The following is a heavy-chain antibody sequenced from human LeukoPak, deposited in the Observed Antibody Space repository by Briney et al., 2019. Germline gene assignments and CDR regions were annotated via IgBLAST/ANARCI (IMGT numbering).Heavy chain of an antibody. D-gene: IGHD6-19*01. CDR1: GGSISSYY. CDR3: ARESPGYSSGWYYFDY. CDR2: IYTRGST. J-gene: IGHJ4*02. Sequence: SETLSLTCTVSGGSISSYYWSWIRQPAGKGLEWIGRIYTRGSTNYNPSLKSRVTMSADTSKNQFSLKLTSVTAADTAVYYCARESPGYSSGWYYFDYWGQGTLVTVSS. V-gene: IGHV4-4*07.